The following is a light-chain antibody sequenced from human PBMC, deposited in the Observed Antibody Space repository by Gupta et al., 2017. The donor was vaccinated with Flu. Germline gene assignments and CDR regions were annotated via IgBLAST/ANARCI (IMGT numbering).Light chain of an antibody. V-gene: IGKV3-15*01. Sequence: PSPLSGSPGERATLSCRASRGVSNTLAWYQQKPGQPPRLLIYDASIRASAIPARISGSGSGTEFTLTINRLQSEDLAVYYCQQYNNWPKTFGQGTNVEIK. CDR3: QQYNNWPKT. J-gene: IGKJ1*01. CDR1: RGVSNT. CDR2: DAS.